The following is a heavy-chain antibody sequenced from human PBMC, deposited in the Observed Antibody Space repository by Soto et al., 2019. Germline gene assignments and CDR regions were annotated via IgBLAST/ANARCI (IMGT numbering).Heavy chain of an antibody. CDR1: CGSFSGYY. D-gene: IGHD1-26*01. CDR3: ARAGVRIVGATIYYYYGMDV. V-gene: IGHV4-34*01. CDR2: INHSGST. J-gene: IGHJ6*02. Sequence: PSETLSPTCAVYCGSFSGYYWSWIRQPPGKGLEWIGEINHSGSTNYNPSLKSRVTISVDTSKNQFSLKLSSVTAADTAVYYCARAGVRIVGATIYYYYGMDVWGQGTTVTVSS.